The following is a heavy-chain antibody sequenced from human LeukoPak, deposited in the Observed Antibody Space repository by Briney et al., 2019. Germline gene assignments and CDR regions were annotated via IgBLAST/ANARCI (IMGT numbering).Heavy chain of an antibody. D-gene: IGHD3-10*01. CDR2: IRNDGSDK. Sequence: GGSLRLSCAASGFTFSNYGIHWVRQAPGRGLEWVAFIRNDGSDKYYADSVKGRFTISRDNSKNTLYLQMNSLRAEDTAVYYCARDGLVDGSGSYLDYWGQGTLVTVSS. J-gene: IGHJ4*02. CDR1: GFTFSNYG. V-gene: IGHV3-30*02. CDR3: ARDGLVDGSGSYLDY.